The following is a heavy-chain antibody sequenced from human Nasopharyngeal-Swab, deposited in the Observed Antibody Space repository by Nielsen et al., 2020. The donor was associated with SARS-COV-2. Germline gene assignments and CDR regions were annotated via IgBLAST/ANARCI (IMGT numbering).Heavy chain of an antibody. CDR2: IRYDGSNK. CDR3: AKGVGSRDGYFGLGCYYMDV. Sequence: GESLKISCAASGFTFSSYGMHWVRPAPGKGLERVAFIRYDGSNKYYADSVKGRFTISRDNSKNTLYLQMTSLRAEDTAVYYCAKGVGSRDGYFGLGCYYMDVWGKGTTVTVSS. V-gene: IGHV3-30*02. D-gene: IGHD5-24*01. CDR1: GFTFSSYG. J-gene: IGHJ6*03.